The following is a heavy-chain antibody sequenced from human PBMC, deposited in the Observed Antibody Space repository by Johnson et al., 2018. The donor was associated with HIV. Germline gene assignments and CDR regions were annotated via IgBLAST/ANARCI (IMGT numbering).Heavy chain of an antibody. Sequence: QVQLVESGGGVVQPGRSLRLSCAASGFTVSSYAMHWVRQAPGKGLEWVAVISYDGSNEYYADSVKGRFTISRDNSKNTLYLQMSSLRAGDTAVYYCARGRASWELYDAFEIWGQGTMVIVSS. CDR1: GFTVSSYA. J-gene: IGHJ3*02. V-gene: IGHV3-30*04. CDR2: ISYDGSNE. CDR3: ARGRASWELYDAFEI. D-gene: IGHD1-26*01.